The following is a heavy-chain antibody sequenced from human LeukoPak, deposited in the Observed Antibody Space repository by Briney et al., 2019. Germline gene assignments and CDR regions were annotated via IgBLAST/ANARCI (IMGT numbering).Heavy chain of an antibody. CDR1: GVSINTYY. CDR2: IYNGGNT. CDR3: AAGPWELDF. D-gene: IGHD1-26*01. Sequence: SETLPLTCTVSGVSINTYYASWIRQAPGKGLEFIGFIYNGGNTNYNPSLKSRATISIDTSNNQFSLRLTSVTAADTAMYYCAAGPWELDFWGQGTLVTVSS. J-gene: IGHJ4*02. V-gene: IGHV4-4*09.